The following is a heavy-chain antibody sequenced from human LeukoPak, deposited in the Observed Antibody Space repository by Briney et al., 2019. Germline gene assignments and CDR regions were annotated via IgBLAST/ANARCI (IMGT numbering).Heavy chain of an antibody. CDR3: ATITMVRGVIPQLDY. CDR1: GFTFSSYAM. V-gene: IGHV4-4*02. CDR2: IYHSGST. J-gene: IGHJ4*02. D-gene: IGHD3-10*01. Sequence: GSLRLSCAASGFTFSSYAMSWVRQPPGKGLEWIGEIYHSGSTNYNPSLKSRVTISVDKSKNQFSLKLSSVTAADTAVYYCATITMVRGVIPQLDYWGQGTLVTVSS.